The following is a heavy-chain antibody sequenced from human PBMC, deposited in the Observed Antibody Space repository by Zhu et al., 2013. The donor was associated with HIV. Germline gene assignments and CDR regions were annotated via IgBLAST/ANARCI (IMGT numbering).Heavy chain of an antibody. J-gene: IGHJ1*01. Sequence: VQSGTEVKKTWAVXKRSPARLLVTPLPGLVSVGCDRPLDKGSSGWDGSTLTNGGTNSAQKFQGRVTMTRDTSISTAYMELSRLRFDDTAVYYCARSRTVEEAEYFQHWGQGTLVTVSS. D-gene: IGHD4-17*01. CDR2: STLTNGGT. CDR3: ARSRTVEEAEYFQH. V-gene: IGHV1-2*02. CDR1: VTPLPGLV.